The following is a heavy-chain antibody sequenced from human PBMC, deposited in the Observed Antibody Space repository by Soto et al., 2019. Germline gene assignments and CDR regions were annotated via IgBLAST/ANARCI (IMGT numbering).Heavy chain of an antibody. Sequence: SETLSLTCTVSGDSISSGSYYWNWIRQHPGKGLEWIGYMYYSGSTYYNPSLKSRITISRDTSKNQFSLRLSSVTAADTAMYYCESDNPDVGRPGLDPWGKGIWVTVSS. J-gene: IGHJ5*02. CDR1: GDSISSGSYY. CDR3: ESDNPDVGRPGLDP. V-gene: IGHV4-31*03. D-gene: IGHD1-26*01. CDR2: MYYSGST.